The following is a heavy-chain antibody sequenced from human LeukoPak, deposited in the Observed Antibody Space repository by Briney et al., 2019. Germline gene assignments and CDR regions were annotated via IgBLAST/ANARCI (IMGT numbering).Heavy chain of an antibody. CDR2: VGSGGTT. Sequence: GGSLRLSCAASGFSFSSYTMNWVRQAPGKGLEWVSGVGSGGTTYYADSVKGRFTVSRDNSESTLYLQMNSLRAEDTAVYYCCTGYTSGWRFDYWGQGTLVTVSS. V-gene: IGHV3-23*01. D-gene: IGHD6-19*01. CDR3: CTGYTSGWRFDY. J-gene: IGHJ4*02. CDR1: GFSFSSYT.